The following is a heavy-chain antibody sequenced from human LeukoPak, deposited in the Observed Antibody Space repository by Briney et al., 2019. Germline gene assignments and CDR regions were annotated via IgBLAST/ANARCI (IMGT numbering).Heavy chain of an antibody. Sequence: GGSLRLSCAASGFTVSSNYMSWVRQAPGKGLEWVSEIYSDGSTYYAASVKGRFSISRDNSKNTLNLQMNSLRAEDTAVYYCARDLGQYYDTSDNWFDPWGQGTLVTVSS. CDR3: ARDLGQYYDTSDNWFDP. V-gene: IGHV3-53*01. CDR1: GFTVSSNY. CDR2: IYSDGST. J-gene: IGHJ5*02. D-gene: IGHD3-22*01.